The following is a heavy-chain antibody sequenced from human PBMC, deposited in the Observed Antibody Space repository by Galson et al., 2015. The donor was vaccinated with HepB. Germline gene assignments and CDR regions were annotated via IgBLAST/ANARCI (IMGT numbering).Heavy chain of an antibody. CDR3: ARTHFLEWYHPPWFDP. Sequence: SVKVSCKASGYTFTSYAMHWVRQAPGQRLEWVGWINAGNGNTKYSQKFQGRVTITRDTSASTAYMELSSLRSEDTAVYYCARTHFLEWYHPPWFDPWGQGTLVTVSS. D-gene: IGHD3-3*01. J-gene: IGHJ5*02. CDR2: INAGNGNT. V-gene: IGHV1-3*01. CDR1: GYTFTSYA.